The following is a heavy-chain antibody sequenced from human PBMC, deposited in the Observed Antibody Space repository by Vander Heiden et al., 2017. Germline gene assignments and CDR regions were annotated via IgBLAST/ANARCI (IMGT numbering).Heavy chain of an antibody. V-gene: IGHV4-34*01. CDR3: ARVPREGDYVVGFDY. CDR2: INQSGST. Sequence: QVQLQQWGAGLLKPSETLSLPCAVYGGSFIGYYLGWIRPPPGKGLEWIGEINQSGSTKYNPSLKSRVTISVDTSKNQFSLKLSSMTAADTAVYYCARVPREGDYVVGFDYWGQGTLVTVSS. J-gene: IGHJ4*02. CDR1: GGSFIGYY. D-gene: IGHD4-17*01.